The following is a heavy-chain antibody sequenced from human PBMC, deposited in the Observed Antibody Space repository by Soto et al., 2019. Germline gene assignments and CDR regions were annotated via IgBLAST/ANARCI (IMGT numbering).Heavy chain of an antibody. CDR1: GFTFRTYA. D-gene: IGHD3-3*01. J-gene: IGHJ4*02. CDR3: ARGGGGFDFWSGYFIDY. V-gene: IGHV3-33*01. Sequence: QVQLVESGGGVVQPGRSLRLSCAASGFTFRTYAMHWVRQAPGKGLEWVAVIWYDGSDKYYADSVKGQFTISRDNSKNTLYLQMNSLSAEDTAVYYCARGGGGFDFWSGYFIDYWGQGTLVTVSS. CDR2: IWYDGSDK.